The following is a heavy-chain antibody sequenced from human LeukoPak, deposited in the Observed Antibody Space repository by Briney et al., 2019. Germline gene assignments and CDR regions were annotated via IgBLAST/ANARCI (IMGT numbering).Heavy chain of an antibody. CDR1: GYTFTYYY. J-gene: IGHJ1*01. CDR3: AIIAASDAEYFQH. V-gene: IGHV1-46*01. CDR2: INPSSGST. D-gene: IGHD6-6*01. Sequence: ASVKVSCKASGYTFTYYYMHWVRQAPGQGLEWMGIINPSSGSTSYAQKFQGRVTMTRDTSTSTVYMDVSSLRSDDTAVYYCAIIAASDAEYFQHWGQGTLVTVSS.